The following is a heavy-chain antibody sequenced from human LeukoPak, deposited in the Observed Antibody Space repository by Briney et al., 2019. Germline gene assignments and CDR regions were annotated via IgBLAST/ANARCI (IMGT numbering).Heavy chain of an antibody. D-gene: IGHD3-22*01. Sequence: PSETLSLTCAVYGGSFSGYYWSWIRQPPGKGLEWIGEINHSGSTNYNPSLKSRVTISVDTSKNQFSLKLSSVTAADTAVYYCARGLDSSGSDFDYWAREPWSPSPQ. CDR3: ARGLDSSGSDFDY. CDR2: INHSGST. J-gene: IGHJ4*02. V-gene: IGHV4-34*01. CDR1: GGSFSGYY.